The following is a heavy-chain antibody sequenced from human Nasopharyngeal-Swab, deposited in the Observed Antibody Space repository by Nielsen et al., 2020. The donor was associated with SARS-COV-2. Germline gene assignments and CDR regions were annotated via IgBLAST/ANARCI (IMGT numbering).Heavy chain of an antibody. V-gene: IGHV3-7*01. CDR2: IRRDGSDK. Sequence: GESLKISCAASGISFSTYWMSWVRQAPGKGLEWVANIRRDGSDKYYVGSVKGRFSISRDNAKSTLYLQMNSLGAEDTAVYYCVRITEGNSSFYWGQGTLVTVSS. CDR1: GISFSTYW. J-gene: IGHJ4*02. D-gene: IGHD6-6*01. CDR3: VRITEGNSSFY.